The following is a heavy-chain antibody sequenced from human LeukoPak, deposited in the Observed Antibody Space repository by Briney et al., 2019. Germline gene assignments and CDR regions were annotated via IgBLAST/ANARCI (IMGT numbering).Heavy chain of an antibody. V-gene: IGHV4-34*01. CDR3: ARGRARTEFDY. CDR2: INHSGST. D-gene: IGHD3/OR15-3a*01. CDR1: GGSFSGYY. Sequence: PSETLSLTCAVYGGSFSGYYWSWIRQPPGKGLEWIGEINHSGSTNYNPSLKSRVTISVDTSKNQFSLKLSSVTAADTAVYYCARGRARTEFDYWGQGTLVTVSS. J-gene: IGHJ4*02.